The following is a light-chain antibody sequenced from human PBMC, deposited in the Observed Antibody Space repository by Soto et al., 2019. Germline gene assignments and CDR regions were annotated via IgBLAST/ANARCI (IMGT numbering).Light chain of an antibody. V-gene: IGKV3-15*01. CDR1: QSVSSN. J-gene: IGKJ2*01. Sequence: EIVMTQSPATLSVSPGERATLSCRASQSVSSNLAWYQQKRGQAPRLLIYGASTRATGIPARFSGSGSGTDFTLTISSLQSKDFPFYYCKQYNTWFLRTFGQGTKLEIK. CDR2: GAS. CDR3: KQYNTWFLRT.